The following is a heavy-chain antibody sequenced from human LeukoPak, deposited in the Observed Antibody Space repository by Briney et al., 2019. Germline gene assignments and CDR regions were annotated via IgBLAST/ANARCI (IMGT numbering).Heavy chain of an antibody. Sequence: GGSLRLSCAASGFTFSSYGMHWVRQAPGKGLEGGAFIRYDGSNKYYADSVKGRFTISRDNSKNRLYLQMNSLRAEDTAVYYCAKDLLPLDGYNLWGQGTLVTVSS. V-gene: IGHV3-30*02. J-gene: IGHJ4*02. CDR2: IRYDGSNK. CDR3: AKDLLPLDGYNL. CDR1: GFTFSSYG. D-gene: IGHD5-24*01.